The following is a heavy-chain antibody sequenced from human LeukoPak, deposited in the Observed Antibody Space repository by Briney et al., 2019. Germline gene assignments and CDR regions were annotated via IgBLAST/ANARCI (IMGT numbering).Heavy chain of an antibody. CDR3: ARGLSVRNYDSSGYSYDY. Sequence: GASVKVSCKASGYTFTSYDINWVRQATGQGLEWMGWMNPNSGNTGYAQKFQGRVTMTRNTSISTAYMELSSLRSEDTAVYYCARGLSVRNYDSSGYSYDYWGQGTLVTVSS. CDR2: MNPNSGNT. J-gene: IGHJ4*02. CDR1: GYTFTSYD. D-gene: IGHD3-22*01. V-gene: IGHV1-8*01.